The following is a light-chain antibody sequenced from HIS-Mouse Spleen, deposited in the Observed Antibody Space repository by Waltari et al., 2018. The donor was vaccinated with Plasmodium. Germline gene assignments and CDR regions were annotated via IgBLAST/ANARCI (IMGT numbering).Light chain of an antibody. CDR3: SSYAGSNNLV. Sequence: QSALTQPPSASGSPGQSATISCTGTSSDLGGYHYVSGYHQHPGKAPKLMIYEVSKRPSGVPDRFSGSKSGNTASLTVSGLQAEDEADYYCSSYAGSNNLVFGGGTKLTVL. CDR1: SSDLGGYHY. CDR2: EVS. V-gene: IGLV2-8*01. J-gene: IGLJ2*01.